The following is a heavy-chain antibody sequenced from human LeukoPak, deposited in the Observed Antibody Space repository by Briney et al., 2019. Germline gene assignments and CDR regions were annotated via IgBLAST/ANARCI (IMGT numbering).Heavy chain of an antibody. D-gene: IGHD6-13*01. CDR1: GGSISSYY. CDR2: IYTSGNT. CDR3: ARDKYGYSSSWYPYYYYGMDV. V-gene: IGHV4-4*07. J-gene: IGHJ6*02. Sequence: PSETLSLTCTVSGGSISSYYWSWIRQPAGKGLEWIGRIYTSGNTNYNPSLKSRVTMSVDTSKNQFSLKLSSVTAADTAVYYGARDKYGYSSSWYPYYYYGMDVWGQGTTVTVSS.